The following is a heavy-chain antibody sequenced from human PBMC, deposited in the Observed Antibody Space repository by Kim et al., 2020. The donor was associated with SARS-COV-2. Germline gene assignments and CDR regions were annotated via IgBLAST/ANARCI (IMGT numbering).Heavy chain of an antibody. CDR1: GGSISSSSYY. J-gene: IGHJ3*02. Sequence: SETLSLTCTVSGGSISSSSYYWGWIRQPPGKGLEWIGSIYYSGSTYYNPSLKSRVTISVDTSKNQFSLKLSSVTAADTAVYYCARHWSGVVAANRHDAFDIWGQGTMVTVSS. D-gene: IGHD2-15*01. CDR2: IYYSGST. V-gene: IGHV4-39*01. CDR3: ARHWSGVVAANRHDAFDI.